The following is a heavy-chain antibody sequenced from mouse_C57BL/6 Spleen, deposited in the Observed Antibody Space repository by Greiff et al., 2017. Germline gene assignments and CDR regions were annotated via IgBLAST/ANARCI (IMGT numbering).Heavy chain of an antibody. CDR1: GYTFTSYW. Sequence: QVQLQQPGAELVMPGASVKLSCKASGYTFTSYWMHWVKQRPGQGLEWIGEIDPSDSYTNYNQKFKGKSTLTVDKSSSTAYMQLSSLTSEDSAVYYCAPCRRQGAYWGKGTLVTVSA. V-gene: IGHV1-69*01. J-gene: IGHJ3*01. D-gene: IGHD1-2*01. CDR2: IDPSDSYT. CDR3: APCRRQGAY.